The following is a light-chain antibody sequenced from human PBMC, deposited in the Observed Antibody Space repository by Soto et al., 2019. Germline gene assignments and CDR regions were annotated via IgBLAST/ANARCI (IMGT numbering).Light chain of an antibody. Sequence: DIQMTQSPSTLSASVGDRVTITCRASQSISSWLAWYQQKPGKAPKLLIYDASSLESGVPSRFSGSGSGTDFTLTISSLQPEDFATYYCQQANSFLGTFGQGTKLEIK. CDR2: DAS. J-gene: IGKJ2*01. CDR3: QQANSFLGT. V-gene: IGKV1-5*01. CDR1: QSISSW.